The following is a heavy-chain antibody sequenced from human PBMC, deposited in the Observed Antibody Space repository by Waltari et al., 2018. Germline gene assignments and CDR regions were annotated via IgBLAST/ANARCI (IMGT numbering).Heavy chain of an antibody. D-gene: IGHD3-16*01. CDR3: AKDEGNRIAPTFGMDA. Sequence: EFQLLEAGGGLAQPGGSLRLSCAASGFPLTSSTVNWVRQAPGKGLEGVSLMSGSGLIEYGDSVKGRFTISRDNAKNTLYLEMNRLRVEDTAVYFCAKDEGNRIAPTFGMDAWGHGTTVLVS. CDR1: GFPLTSST. V-gene: IGHV3-23*01. J-gene: IGHJ6*02. CDR2: MSGSGLI.